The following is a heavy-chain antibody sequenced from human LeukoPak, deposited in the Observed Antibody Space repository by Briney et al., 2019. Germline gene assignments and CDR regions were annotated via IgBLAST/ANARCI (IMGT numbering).Heavy chain of an antibody. CDR2: IYYSGST. V-gene: IGHV4-39*07. J-gene: IGHJ4*02. CDR3: ARGYSSGWYRN. Sequence: SETLSLTYTVSGGSISSSSYYWGWIRQPPGKGLEWIGSIYYSGSTNYNPSLKSRVTISVDTSKNQFSLKLSSVTAADTAVYYCARGYSSGWYRNWGQGTLVTVSS. CDR1: GGSISSSSYY. D-gene: IGHD6-19*01.